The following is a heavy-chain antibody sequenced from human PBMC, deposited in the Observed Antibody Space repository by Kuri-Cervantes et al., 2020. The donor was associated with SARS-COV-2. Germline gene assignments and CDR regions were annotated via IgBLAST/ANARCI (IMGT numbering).Heavy chain of an antibody. CDR1: GFTFDDYG. CDR3: ARDGGVVIPWFDP. D-gene: IGHD3-3*01. CDR2: ISSSSSYI. J-gene: IGHJ5*02. V-gene: IGHV3-21*01. Sequence: GESLKISCAASGFTFDDYGMSWVRQAPGKGLEWVSSISSSSSYIYYADSVKGRFTISRDNAKNSLYLQMNSLRAEDTAVYYCARDGGVVIPWFDPWGQGTLVTVSS.